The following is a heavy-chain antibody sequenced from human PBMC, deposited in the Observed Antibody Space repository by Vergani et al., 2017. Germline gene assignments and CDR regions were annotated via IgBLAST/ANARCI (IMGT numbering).Heavy chain of an antibody. CDR3: AKXGGAHWYSSGEGFSFDY. J-gene: IGHJ4*02. V-gene: IGHV3-30*18. D-gene: IGHD6-19*01. CDR1: GFTFSSYG. CDR2: ISYDGSNK. Sequence: QVQLVESGGGVVQPGRSLRLSCAASGFTFSSYGMHWVRQAPGKGLEWVAVISYDGSNKYYADSVKGRFTISRDNSKNTLYLQMNSLRAEDTAVYYCAKXGGAHWYSSGEGFSFDYWGQGTLVTVSS.